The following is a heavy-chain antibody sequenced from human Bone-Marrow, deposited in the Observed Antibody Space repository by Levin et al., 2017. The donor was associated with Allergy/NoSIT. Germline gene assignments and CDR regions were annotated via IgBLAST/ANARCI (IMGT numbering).Heavy chain of an antibody. Sequence: GESLKISCAASGFTFNDYTMHWVRQAPQRGLEWVSLISWDASTTYYADSVRGRFTISRDNSKNALHLQMNSLTTEDTALYYCAKDLSPRIAVTGNIEYWGQGTLVTVSS. V-gene: IGHV3-43*01. CDR3: AKDLSPRIAVTGNIEY. CDR1: GFTFNDYT. J-gene: IGHJ4*02. D-gene: IGHD6-19*01. CDR2: ISWDASTT.